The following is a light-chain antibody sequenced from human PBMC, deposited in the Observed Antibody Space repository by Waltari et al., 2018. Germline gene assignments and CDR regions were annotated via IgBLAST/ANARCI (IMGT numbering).Light chain of an antibody. V-gene: IGLV2-23*02. J-gene: IGLJ2*01. CDR3: CSYAGSSTLV. Sequence: QSALTQPASVSGSPGQSITISCTGTSSDVGGYNYVSWYQQHPGKAPKLMIYYVSKRPSGFSNRFSGSKSGNTASLTISRLQADDEADYYCCSYAGSSTLVFGGGTKLTVL. CDR2: YVS. CDR1: SSDVGGYNY.